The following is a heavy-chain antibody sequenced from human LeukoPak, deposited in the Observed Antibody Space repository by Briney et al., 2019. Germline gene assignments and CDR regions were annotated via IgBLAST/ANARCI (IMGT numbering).Heavy chain of an antibody. CDR2: IYPADSDS. V-gene: IGHV5-51*01. CDR1: GYRFTDYW. J-gene: IGHJ4*02. D-gene: IGHD6-19*01. Sequence: GESLKISCKISGYRFTDYWIGWVRQMPGKRLEWMGIIYPADSDSKYSPSFQGQVTISADKSISTAYLQWGSLKASDTSMYYCARLWDSSFDYWGQGTLVTVSS. CDR3: ARLWDSSFDY.